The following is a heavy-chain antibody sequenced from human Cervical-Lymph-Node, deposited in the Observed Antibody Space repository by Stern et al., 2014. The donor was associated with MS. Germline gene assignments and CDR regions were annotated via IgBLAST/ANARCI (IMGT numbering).Heavy chain of an antibody. J-gene: IGHJ2*01. V-gene: IGHV3-48*02. CDR2: ISSSSSTI. D-gene: IGHD5-12*01. Sequence: EMQLVESGGGLVQPGGSLRLSCAASGFTFSSYSMNWVRQAPGKGLEWVSCISSSSSTIYYADSVKGRFTISRDNAKNSLYLQMNSLRDEDTAVYYCARAGYSGYDFFWYFDLWGRGTLVTVSS. CDR3: ARAGYSGYDFFWYFDL. CDR1: GFTFSSYS.